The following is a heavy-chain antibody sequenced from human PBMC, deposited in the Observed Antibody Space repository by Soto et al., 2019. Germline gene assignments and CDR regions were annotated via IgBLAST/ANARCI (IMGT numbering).Heavy chain of an antibody. CDR3: ATPPITMIVVAPSGYYGMDV. D-gene: IGHD3-22*01. V-gene: IGHV3-23*01. J-gene: IGHJ6*02. CDR1: GFTFSSYA. CDR2: ISGSGGST. Sequence: GGSLRLSCAASGFTFSSYAMSWVRQAPGKGLEWVSAISGSGGSTYYADSVKGRFTISRDNSKNTLYLQMNSLRAEDTAVYYCATPPITMIVVAPSGYYGMDVWGQGTTVTVSS.